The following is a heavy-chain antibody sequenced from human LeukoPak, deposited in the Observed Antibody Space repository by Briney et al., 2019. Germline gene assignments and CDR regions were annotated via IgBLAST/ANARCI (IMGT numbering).Heavy chain of an antibody. Sequence: ASVKVSCEASGYTFTSYGISWVRQAPGQGLEWMGRIIPILGIANYAQKFQGRVTITADKSTSTAYMELSSLRSEDTAVYHCASSLAYCGGDCYGARYNWFDPWGQGTLVTVSS. J-gene: IGHJ5*02. CDR2: IIPILGIA. CDR1: GYTFTSYG. CDR3: ASSLAYCGGDCYGARYNWFDP. V-gene: IGHV1-69*04. D-gene: IGHD2-21*02.